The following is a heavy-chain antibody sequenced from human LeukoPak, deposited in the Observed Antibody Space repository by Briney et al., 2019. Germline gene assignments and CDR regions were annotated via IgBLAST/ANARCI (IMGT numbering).Heavy chain of an antibody. CDR3: ARAVPSLDAFDI. J-gene: IGHJ3*02. V-gene: IGHV4-59*01. Sequence: SVSVSLTCTFSGGFISSYYWSWIRQPSGKGLEGIGYIYYSGSTNYNPSLKSRVTISVDTSKNQFSLKLSSVTAADTAVYYCARAVPSLDAFDIWGQGTMVTVSS. CDR1: GGFISSYY. D-gene: IGHD3-16*01. CDR2: IYYSGST.